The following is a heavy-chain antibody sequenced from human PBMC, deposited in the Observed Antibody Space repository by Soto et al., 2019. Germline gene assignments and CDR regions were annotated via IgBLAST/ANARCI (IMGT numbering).Heavy chain of an antibody. D-gene: IGHD4-17*01. CDR1: GFTFSRDG. CDR3: AKERATTTAFDY. V-gene: IGHV3-23*01. J-gene: IGHJ4*02. Sequence: GGSLRLSCAASGFTFSRDGISGVRQAPGKGREWVSYVTDNGRSTYYADSVKGRFSISRDNTKNTLFLQMNSLRAEDTAVYYCAKERATTTAFDYWGQGALVTVSS. CDR2: VTDNGRST.